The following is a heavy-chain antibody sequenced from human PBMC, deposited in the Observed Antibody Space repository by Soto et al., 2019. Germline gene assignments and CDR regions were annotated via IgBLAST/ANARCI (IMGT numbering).Heavy chain of an antibody. Sequence: QVQLVESGGGVVQPGRSLRLSCAASGFTFSSYGMHWVRQAPGKGLEWVAVIWYDGSNKYYADSVKGRFTISRDNSKNTLYLQMNSLRAEETAVYYCARDKEYDFWSGYYSGADFDYWGQGTLVTVSS. CDR3: ARDKEYDFWSGYYSGADFDY. J-gene: IGHJ4*02. CDR1: GFTFSSYG. D-gene: IGHD3-3*01. CDR2: IWYDGSNK. V-gene: IGHV3-33*01.